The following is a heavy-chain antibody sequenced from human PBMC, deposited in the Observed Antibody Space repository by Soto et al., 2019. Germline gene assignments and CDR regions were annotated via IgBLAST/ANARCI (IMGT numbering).Heavy chain of an antibody. CDR2: INAGNGNT. D-gene: IGHD3-10*01. Sequence: ASVKVSCKASGYTFTSYTMHWVRQAPGQRLEWMGWINAGNGNTKYSQKFQGRVTITRDTSASTAYMELSSLRSEDTAVYYCARDRITLVRGVIAYYYGMDVWGQGTTVTVSS. J-gene: IGHJ6*02. V-gene: IGHV1-3*01. CDR3: ARDRITLVRGVIAYYYGMDV. CDR1: GYTFTSYT.